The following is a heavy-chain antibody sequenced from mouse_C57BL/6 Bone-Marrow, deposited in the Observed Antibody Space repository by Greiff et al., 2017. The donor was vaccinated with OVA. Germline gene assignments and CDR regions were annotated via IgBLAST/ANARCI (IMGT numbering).Heavy chain of an antibody. CDR3: AIHDGSSYSY. J-gene: IGHJ2*01. D-gene: IGHD1-1*01. Sequence: EVKLVESGGDLVKPGGSLKLSCAASGFTFSSYGMSWVRQTPDKRLEWVATISSGGSYTYYPDSVKGRFTISRDNAKNTLYLQISSLKSEDTAMYYCAIHDGSSYSYWGQGTTLTVSS. CDR2: ISSGGSYT. V-gene: IGHV5-6*02. CDR1: GFTFSSYG.